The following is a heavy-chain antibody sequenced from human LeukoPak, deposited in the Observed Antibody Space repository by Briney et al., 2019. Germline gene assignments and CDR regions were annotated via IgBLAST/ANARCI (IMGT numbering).Heavy chain of an antibody. CDR2: ISGSGGSA. D-gene: IGHD6-13*01. Sequence: GGSLRLSCAASGFAFSSYAMSWVRQAPGKGLEWVSAISGSGGSAYYADSVKGRFTISRDNSKNTLYLQMNRLRAEDTAVYYCAKDYAAAAASYYFDYWGQGTLVTVSS. V-gene: IGHV3-23*01. J-gene: IGHJ4*02. CDR1: GFAFSSYA. CDR3: AKDYAAAAASYYFDY.